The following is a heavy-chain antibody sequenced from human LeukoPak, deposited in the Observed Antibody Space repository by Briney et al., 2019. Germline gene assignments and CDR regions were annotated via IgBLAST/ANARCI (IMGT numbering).Heavy chain of an antibody. CDR1: GFTFSDFG. CDR2: ISSSSSTI. V-gene: IGHV3-48*01. J-gene: IGHJ3*02. Sequence: GGSLRLSCAASGFTFSDFGMHWVRQAPGKGLEWVSYISSSSSTIYYADSVKGRFIISRDNAKNSLYLRMNSLRAEDTAVYYCARELLNNDAFDIWGQGTMVTVSS. D-gene: IGHD3-10*01. CDR3: ARELLNNDAFDI.